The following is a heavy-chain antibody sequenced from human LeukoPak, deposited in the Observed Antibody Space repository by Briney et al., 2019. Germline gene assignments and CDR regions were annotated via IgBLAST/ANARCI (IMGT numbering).Heavy chain of an antibody. CDR3: ARGSSGYYYGELDY. Sequence: GGSLRLSCAASGFTLSTYAMNWVRQAPGKGLEWVSGTSSGDESTYYADSMKARFTISRDKSKNTLYLQIHSLRAEDTAVYYCARGSSGYYYGELDYWGQGTLVTVSS. CDR1: GFTLSTYA. CDR2: TSSGDEST. J-gene: IGHJ4*02. V-gene: IGHV3-23*01. D-gene: IGHD3-22*01.